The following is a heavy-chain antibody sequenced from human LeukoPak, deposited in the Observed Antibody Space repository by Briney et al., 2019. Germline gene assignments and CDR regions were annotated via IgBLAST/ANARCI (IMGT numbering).Heavy chain of an antibody. CDR2: ISSSSSYT. D-gene: IGHD3-10*01. CDR3: ARAGEGYGSGSYYFDY. Sequence: PGGSLRLSCAASGFTFSDYYMSWIGQARGKGLEWVSYISSSSSYTNYADSVKGRFTISRDNAKNSLYLQMNSLRAEDTAVYYCARAGEGYGSGSYYFDYWGQGTLVTVSS. J-gene: IGHJ4*02. V-gene: IGHV3-11*06. CDR1: GFTFSDYY.